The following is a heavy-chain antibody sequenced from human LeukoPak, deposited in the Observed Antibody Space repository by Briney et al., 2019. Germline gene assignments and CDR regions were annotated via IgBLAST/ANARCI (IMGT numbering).Heavy chain of an antibody. V-gene: IGHV5-51*01. Sequence: GEXLKISFKGSGSRFTRYWIGWVRPMTGKGVEWMGIIYPGDCDTRYSPSFQGQVTISAHKSISTAYLQWSSLKASDTAMYYCARQGDCSGGSCYSPFDYWGQGTLVTVSS. CDR3: ARQGDCSGGSCYSPFDY. D-gene: IGHD2-15*01. CDR2: IYPGDCDT. J-gene: IGHJ4*02. CDR1: GSRFTRYW.